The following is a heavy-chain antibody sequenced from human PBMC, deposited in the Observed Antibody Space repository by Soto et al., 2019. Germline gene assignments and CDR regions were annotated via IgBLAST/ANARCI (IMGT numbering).Heavy chain of an antibody. J-gene: IGHJ1*01. D-gene: IGHD5-12*01. Sequence: VQVLESGGGLVQPGGSLRLSCAASGFTIRNYAMSWVRQAPGKALEWVAGISGTTDRTYYRDSVEGRFTIFKDTSKNTLYLEMNSLRAEDTALYRCEGSWTWGQGTLVTVSS. CDR3: EGSWT. CDR1: GFTIRNYA. V-gene: IGHV3-23*02. CDR2: ISGTTDRT.